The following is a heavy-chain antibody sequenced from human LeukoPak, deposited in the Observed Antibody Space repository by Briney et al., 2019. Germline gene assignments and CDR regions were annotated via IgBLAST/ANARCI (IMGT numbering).Heavy chain of an antibody. V-gene: IGHV3-30*18. D-gene: IGHD6-13*01. J-gene: IGHJ1*01. CDR3: AKESGSRSYGAYFPH. Sequence: PGGSLRLSCAASGFTFSSHGMQWVRQAPGKGLEWVAVISYDGSTKYYADSVKGRFTISRDNSKSTLYLQMNSLRAEDTAVYYCAKESGSRSYGAYFPHWGQGTLVTVPS. CDR1: GFTFSSHG. CDR2: ISYDGSTK.